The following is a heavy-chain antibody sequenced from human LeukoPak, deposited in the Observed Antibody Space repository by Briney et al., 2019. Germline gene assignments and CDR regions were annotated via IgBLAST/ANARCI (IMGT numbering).Heavy chain of an antibody. CDR3: ARETVSSTYYYYGMDV. CDR1: GGSISSGGYY. V-gene: IGHV4-31*03. Sequence: PSETLSLTCTVSGGSISSGGYYWSWIRQHPGKGLEWIGYIYYSGSTYYNPSLKSRVTISVDTSKNQFSLKLSSVTAADTAVYYCARETVSSTYYYYGMDVWGQGTTVTVSS. D-gene: IGHD3-16*02. CDR2: IYYSGST. J-gene: IGHJ6*02.